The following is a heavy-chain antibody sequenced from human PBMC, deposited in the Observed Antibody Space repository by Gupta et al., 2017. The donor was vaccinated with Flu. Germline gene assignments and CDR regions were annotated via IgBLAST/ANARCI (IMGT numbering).Heavy chain of an antibody. Sequence: QLQLQESGPGLVKPSETLSLTCTVSGGSISSSSYYWGWIRQPPGKGLEWIGSIYYSGRTYYNPSLKSRVTISVDTSKNQFSLKLSSVTAADTAVYYCARLSMVRGDSDYWGQGTLVTVSS. CDR2: IYYSGRT. CDR1: GGSISSSSYY. V-gene: IGHV4-39*01. D-gene: IGHD3-10*01. J-gene: IGHJ4*02. CDR3: ARLSMVRGDSDY.